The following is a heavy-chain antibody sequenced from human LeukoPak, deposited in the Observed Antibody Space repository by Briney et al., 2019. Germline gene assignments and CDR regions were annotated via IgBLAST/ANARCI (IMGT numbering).Heavy chain of an antibody. CDR3: ARFSDYYDSSALRDAFDI. CDR2: IYYSGST. J-gene: IGHJ3*02. V-gene: IGHV4-31*03. Sequence: PSQTLSLTCTVSGGSISSGGYYWSWIRQHPGKGLGWIGYIYYSGSTYYNPSLKSRVTISVDTSKNQFSLKLSSVTAADTAVYFCARFSDYYDSSALRDAFDIWGQGTMVTVSS. D-gene: IGHD3-22*01. CDR1: GGSISSGGYY.